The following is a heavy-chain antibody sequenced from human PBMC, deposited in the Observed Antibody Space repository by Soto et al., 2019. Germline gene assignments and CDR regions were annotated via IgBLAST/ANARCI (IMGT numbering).Heavy chain of an antibody. CDR1: GGSVGSGAYY. V-gene: IGHV4-61*08. CDR3: ARHDYSDRAFDL. Sequence: SETLFLTCTVSGGSVGSGAYYWSWIRQPPGNALEWIGYIQYSGDTNYNSSLKSRVTISVDMSRNRFSLKLTSVTAADTAFYYCARHDYSDRAFDLWGQGTMVTVSS. D-gene: IGHD3-22*01. J-gene: IGHJ3*01. CDR2: IQYSGDT.